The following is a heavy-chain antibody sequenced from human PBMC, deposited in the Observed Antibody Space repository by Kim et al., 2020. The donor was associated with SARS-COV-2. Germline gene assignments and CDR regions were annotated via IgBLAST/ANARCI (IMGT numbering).Heavy chain of an antibody. CDR3: ARHLRDAWIQLWFDAFDI. CDR1: GGSISSSSYY. Sequence: SETLSLTCTVSGGSISSSSYYWGWIRQPPGKGLEWIGSIYYSGSTYYNPSLKSRVTISVDTSKNQISLKLSSVTAADTAVYYCARHLRDAWIQLWFDAFDIWGQGTMVTVSS. CDR2: IYYSGST. V-gene: IGHV4-39*01. J-gene: IGHJ3*02. D-gene: IGHD5-18*01.